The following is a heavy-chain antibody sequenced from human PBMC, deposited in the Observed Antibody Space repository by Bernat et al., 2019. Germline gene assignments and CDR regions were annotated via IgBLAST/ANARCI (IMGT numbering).Heavy chain of an antibody. J-gene: IGHJ4*02. CDR1: GCSISSGGYY. Sequence: QVQLQESGPGLVKPSQTLSLPCTVSGCSISSGGYYWSWIRQHPGKGLEWIGYIYYSGSTYYNPSLKSRVTISVDTSKNQFSLKLSSVTAADTAVYYCARGGDDRMEFDYWGQGTLVTVSS. V-gene: IGHV4-31*03. CDR3: ARGGDDRMEFDY. CDR2: IYYSGST. D-gene: IGHD3-22*01.